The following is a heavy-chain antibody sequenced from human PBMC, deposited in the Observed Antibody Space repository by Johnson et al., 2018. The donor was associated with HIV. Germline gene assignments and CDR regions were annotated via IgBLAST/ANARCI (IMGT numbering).Heavy chain of an antibody. V-gene: IGHV3-43*01. D-gene: IGHD6-19*01. Sequence: VQLVESGGVVVQPGGSLRLSCAASGFTFDDYTMHWVRQGPVKGLEWVSLISWDGGSTYYGDSLKGRFTISRDNSKNSLYLQMNSLRSEDTALYYCAKGGLGHTDAFDIWGQGTMVTVSS. CDR3: AKGGLGHTDAFDI. J-gene: IGHJ3*02. CDR1: GFTFDDYT. CDR2: ISWDGGST.